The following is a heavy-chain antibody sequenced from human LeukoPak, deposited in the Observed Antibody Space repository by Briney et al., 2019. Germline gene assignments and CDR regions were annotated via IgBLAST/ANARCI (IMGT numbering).Heavy chain of an antibody. CDR2: IRADAVTT. Sequence: GGSLRLSCATSGFIFSHHGMNWVRQAPGKGLEWVSGIRADAVTTYYADSVKGRFTISRDNSKNTLYLHMNSLRAGDTAVYYCAKRRGLELLYYYYMDVWGKGTTVTVSS. V-gene: IGHV3-23*01. J-gene: IGHJ6*03. D-gene: IGHD1-7*01. CDR1: GFIFSHHG. CDR3: AKRRGLELLYYYYMDV.